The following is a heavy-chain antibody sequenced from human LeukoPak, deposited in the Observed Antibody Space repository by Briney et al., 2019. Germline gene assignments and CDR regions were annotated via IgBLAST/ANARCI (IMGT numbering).Heavy chain of an antibody. J-gene: IGHJ4*02. CDR1: GGSISSSNW. Sequence: SETLSLTCAVSGGSISSSNWWSWVRQPPGKGLEWIGEIYHSGSTNYNPSLKSRVTISVDKSKNQFSLKLSSVTAADTAVYYCARLGSRAAADTPEDHWGQGTLVTVSS. V-gene: IGHV4-4*02. CDR3: ARLGSRAAADTPEDH. D-gene: IGHD6-13*01. CDR2: IYHSGST.